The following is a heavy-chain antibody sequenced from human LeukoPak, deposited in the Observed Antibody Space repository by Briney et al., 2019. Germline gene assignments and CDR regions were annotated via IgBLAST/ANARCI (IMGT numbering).Heavy chain of an antibody. CDR3: ARANRQTAAATRGYFDY. CDR2: ISNDGSNK. J-gene: IGHJ4*03. Sequence: GGSLRLSCAASGFIFSSYAMHWVRQAPGKGLEWVAVISNDGSNKYYADSVKGRFTVSRDNFRNTMYLQMNSLRVEDTAVYYCARANRQTAAATRGYFDYWGAGNLVPVSS. D-gene: IGHD6-13*01. V-gene: IGHV3-30-3*01. CDR1: GFIFSSYA.